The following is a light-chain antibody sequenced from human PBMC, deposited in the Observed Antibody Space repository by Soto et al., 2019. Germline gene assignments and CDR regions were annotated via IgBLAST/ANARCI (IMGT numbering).Light chain of an antibody. V-gene: IGKV2-30*01. CDR3: MQGAHWPPWT. CDR2: KVS. Sequence: DAVMTQSPLSLPVTLGQPASISCKSSQTLVSSDGNTYLNWFQQRPGQSPRRLIYKVSNRDSGVPDRFSGSGSGTDFTLKISRVEAEDVGTYYCMQGAHWPPWTFGQGTKVEIK. CDR1: QTLVSSDGNTY. J-gene: IGKJ1*01.